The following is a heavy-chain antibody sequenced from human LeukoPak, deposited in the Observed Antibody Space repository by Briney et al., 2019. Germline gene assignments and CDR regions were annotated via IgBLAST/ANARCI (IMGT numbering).Heavy chain of an antibody. CDR2: MNPNSGNT. D-gene: IGHD5-18*01. CDR1: GYTFTSYD. Sequence: GASVKVSCKASGYTFTSYDINWVRQATGQGLEWMGWMNPNSGNTGYAQKFQGRVTMTRNTSISTAYMELNSLRAEDTAVYYCARDLLRGYSYGPPYYYYYGMDVWGQGTTVTVSS. J-gene: IGHJ6*02. CDR3: ARDLLRGYSYGPPYYYYYGMDV. V-gene: IGHV1-8*02.